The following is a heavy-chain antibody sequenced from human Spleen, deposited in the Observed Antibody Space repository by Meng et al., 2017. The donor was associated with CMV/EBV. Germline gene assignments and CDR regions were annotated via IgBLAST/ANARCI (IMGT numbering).Heavy chain of an antibody. CDR3: AKDGGGYYFDY. J-gene: IGHJ4*02. D-gene: IGHD3-16*01. CDR1: GFTFSSYA. Sequence: GESLKISCAASGFTFSSYAMSWVRQAPGKGLEWVSVIYSGGSSTYYADSVKGRFTISRDNSKNTLYLQMNSLRAEDTAVYYCAKDGGGYYFDYWGQGTLVTVSS. CDR2: IYSGGSST. V-gene: IGHV3-23*03.